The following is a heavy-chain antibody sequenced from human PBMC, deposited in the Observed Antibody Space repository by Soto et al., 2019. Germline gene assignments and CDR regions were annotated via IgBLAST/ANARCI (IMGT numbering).Heavy chain of an antibody. CDR1: GFTVSSNY. CDR2: IYSGGST. J-gene: IGHJ5*02. D-gene: IGHD5-12*01. Sequence: EVQLVESGGGLIQPGGSLRLSCAASGFTVSSNYMSWVRRAPGKGLEWVSVIYSGGSTYYADSVKGRFTISRDNSKSTLDLQMNSLRVEVTAVYYCARQLRVGYHAFGWFDAWGQGALVTVSS. CDR3: ARQLRVGYHAFGWFDA. V-gene: IGHV3-53*01.